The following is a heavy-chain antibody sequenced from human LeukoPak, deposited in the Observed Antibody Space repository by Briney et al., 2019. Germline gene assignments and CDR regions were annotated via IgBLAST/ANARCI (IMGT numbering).Heavy chain of an antibody. CDR1: GGSISSSSYY. CDR2: IYYSGST. D-gene: IGHD2-21*01. Sequence: PSETLSLTDTVSGGSISSSSYYWGWIRQPPGKGLEWIGSIYYSGSTYYNPSLKSRVTISVDTSKNQFSLKLSSVTAADTAVYYCARLDGDCYRTGCYYYMDVWGKGTTVTVSS. CDR3: ARLDGDCYRTGCYYYMDV. V-gene: IGHV4-39*01. J-gene: IGHJ6*03.